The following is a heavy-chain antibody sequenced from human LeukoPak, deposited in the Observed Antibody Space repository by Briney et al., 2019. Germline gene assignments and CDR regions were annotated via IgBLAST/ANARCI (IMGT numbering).Heavy chain of an antibody. D-gene: IGHD6-19*01. CDR3: ARETAPYSSGCYEPLRFDY. CDR1: GFTFSSYA. CDR2: ISYDGSNK. J-gene: IGHJ4*02. V-gene: IGHV3-30*04. Sequence: PGGSLRLSCAASGFTFSSYAMHWVRQAPGKGLEWVAVISYDGSNKYYADSVTGRFTISRDNSKNTLYLQMNSLRAEDTAVYYCARETAPYSSGCYEPLRFDYWGQGTLVTVSS.